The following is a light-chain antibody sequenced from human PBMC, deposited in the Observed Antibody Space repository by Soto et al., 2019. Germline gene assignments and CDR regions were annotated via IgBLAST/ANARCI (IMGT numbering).Light chain of an antibody. CDR1: RSNIGNNY. J-gene: IGLJ2*01. CDR2: DNI. Sequence: QAVLTQPPSVSAAPGQKVTISCSGSRSNIGNNYVSWYQQLPGTAPKLLIYDNIQRPSGIPDRFSGSKSGTSATLGITGLQTGDEADYYCGTWDSSLSAVVFGGGTQLTVL. V-gene: IGLV1-51*01. CDR3: GTWDSSLSAVV.